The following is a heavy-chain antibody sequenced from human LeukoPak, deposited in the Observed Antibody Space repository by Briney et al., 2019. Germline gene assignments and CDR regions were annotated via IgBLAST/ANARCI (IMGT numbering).Heavy chain of an antibody. CDR2: IWNDGSNK. CDR1: GFTFRDYG. V-gene: IGHV3-33*03. J-gene: IGHJ4*02. Sequence: GGSLRLSCVTSGFTFRDYGMHWVRQAPGKGLEWVAVIWNDGSNKYYADSVKGRFTISRDDSRNTLYLQMNSLRGDDTAVYYCAKDVGKWESLHFFDYWGQGTLVTVSS. D-gene: IGHD1-26*01. CDR3: AKDVGKWESLHFFDY.